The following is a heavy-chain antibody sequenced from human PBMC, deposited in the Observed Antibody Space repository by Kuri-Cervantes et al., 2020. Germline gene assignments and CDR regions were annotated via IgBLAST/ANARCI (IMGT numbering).Heavy chain of an antibody. CDR2: IYWDDDK. D-gene: IGHD6-19*01. CDR3: AHRRRRSSGWFSFDY. Sequence: SGPTLVKPPQTLTLTCTFSGFSLTTDGVGVGWIRQPPGKALEWLALIYWDDDKHYSPSLKNRVSITRDTSKNQVVLTMTNMDPVDTGTYYCAHRRRRSSGWFSFDYWGQGTLVTVSS. CDR1: GFSLTTDGVG. V-gene: IGHV2-5*02. J-gene: IGHJ4*02.